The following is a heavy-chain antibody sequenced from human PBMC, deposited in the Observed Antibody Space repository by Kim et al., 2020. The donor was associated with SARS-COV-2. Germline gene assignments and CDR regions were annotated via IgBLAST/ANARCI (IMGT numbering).Heavy chain of an antibody. D-gene: IGHD1-1*01. CDR1: GFTFSTYA. CDR3: AKVKFLQLIRGYFDY. CDR2: ISYDGSNK. V-gene: IGHV3-30*18. J-gene: IGHJ4*01. Sequence: GGSLRLSCAASGFTFSTYAMHWVRQAPGKGLEWVAVISYDGSNKWIADSVKGRFTISRDNSKNTVYLQMNSLRTEDTAVYYCAKVKFLQLIRGYFDYWG.